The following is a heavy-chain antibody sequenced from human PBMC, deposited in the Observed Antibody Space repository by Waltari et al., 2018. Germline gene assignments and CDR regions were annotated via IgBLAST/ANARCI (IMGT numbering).Heavy chain of an antibody. D-gene: IGHD5-18*01. V-gene: IGHV4-59*11. J-gene: IGHJ4*02. CDR3: ARSATMATKGYFDY. CDR1: GGSISSHY. CDR2: IYYSGST. Sequence: QVQLQESGPGLVKPSETLSLTCTVSGGSISSHYWSWIRQPPGKGLEWIGYIYYSGSTNYNPSLKSRVTISVDTSKNQFSLKLSSVTAADTAVYYCARSATMATKGYFDYWGQGTLVTVSS.